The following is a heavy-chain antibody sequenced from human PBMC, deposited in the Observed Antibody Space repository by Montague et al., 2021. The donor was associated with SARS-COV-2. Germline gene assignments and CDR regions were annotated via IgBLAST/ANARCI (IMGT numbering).Heavy chain of an antibody. CDR1: GYTLTELS. CDR3: ATPGSGSLYYFDY. D-gene: IGHD3-3*01. J-gene: IGHJ4*02. Sequence: SVMVSCKVSGYTLTELSLHSVRQAPGKGLEWMGGFDPEDGETIYXQKFQGRVTMTEDTSTDTAYMELSSLRSEDTAVYYCATPGSGSLYYFDYWGQGTLVTVSS. CDR2: FDPEDGET. V-gene: IGHV1-24*01.